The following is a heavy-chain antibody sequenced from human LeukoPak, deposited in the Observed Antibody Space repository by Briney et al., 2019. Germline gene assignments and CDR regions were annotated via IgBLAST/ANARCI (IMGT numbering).Heavy chain of an antibody. D-gene: IGHD3-22*01. J-gene: IGHJ4*02. Sequence: GGSLRLSCAASGFTVSTNCMNWVRQAPGKGLEWVSYISSSSSTIYYADSVKGRFTISRDNAKNSLYLQMNSLRAEDTAVYYCAKGNYYDSSGYFDYWGQGTLVTASS. CDR2: ISSSSSTI. CDR1: GFTVSTNC. V-gene: IGHV3-48*01. CDR3: AKGNYYDSSGYFDY.